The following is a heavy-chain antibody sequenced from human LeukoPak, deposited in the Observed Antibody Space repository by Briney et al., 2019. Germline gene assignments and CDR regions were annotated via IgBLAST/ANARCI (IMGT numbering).Heavy chain of an antibody. CDR3: ARRVDSSGWYAYFDY. CDR2: IYYSGST. CDR1: GGSISSYY. V-gene: IGHV4-59*01. D-gene: IGHD6-19*01. Sequence: PSETLSLTRTVSGGSISSYYWSWIRQPPGKGLEWIGHIYYSGSTNYNPSLKSRITISVDTSKNQFSLRLSSVTAADTALYYCARRVDSSGWYAYFDYWGQGTLVTVSS. J-gene: IGHJ4*02.